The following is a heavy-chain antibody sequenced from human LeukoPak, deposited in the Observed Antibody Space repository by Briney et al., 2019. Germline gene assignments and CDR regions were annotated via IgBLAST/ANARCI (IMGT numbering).Heavy chain of an antibody. CDR3: TTDFSPYVEYV. CDR2: IKTKTDGGTT. CDR1: GFTFSYAW. Sequence: GGSLRLSRAASGFTFSYAWMSWVRQAPGKGLEWVGRIKTKTDGGTTDYGAPVKGRFTISRDDSKTTLYLQMNSLRTEDTAVYYCTTDFSPYVEYVWGQGTLVTVSS. V-gene: IGHV3-15*01. J-gene: IGHJ4*02. D-gene: IGHD4-17*01.